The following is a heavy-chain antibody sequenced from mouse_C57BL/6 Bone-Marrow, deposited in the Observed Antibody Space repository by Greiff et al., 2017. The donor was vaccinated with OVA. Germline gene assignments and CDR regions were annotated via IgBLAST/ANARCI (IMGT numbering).Heavy chain of an antibody. D-gene: IGHD1-1*01. J-gene: IGHJ4*01. V-gene: IGHV5-12*01. CDR3: ARHITTVVADYYAMDY. CDR1: GFTFSDYY. CDR2: ISNGGGST. Sequence: DVMLVESGGGLVQPGGSLKLSCAASGFTFSDYYMYWVRQTPEKRLEWVAYISNGGGSTYYPDTVKGRFTISRDNAKNTLYLQMSRLKSEDTAMYYCARHITTVVADYYAMDYWGQGTSVTVSS.